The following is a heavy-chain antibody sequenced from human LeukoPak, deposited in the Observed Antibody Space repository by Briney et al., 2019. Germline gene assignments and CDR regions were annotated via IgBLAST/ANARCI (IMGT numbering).Heavy chain of an antibody. CDR3: ARENGATIAGRSLDY. V-gene: IGHV4-4*07. D-gene: IGHD6-6*01. J-gene: IGHJ4*02. CDR2: IQTSGRT. Sequence: PSETLSLTCTVSGASITSHYWSWIRQPAGKGLEWIGRIQTSGRTNYDPSLNSRVTMSVDTSNNQFSLNLTSVTAADTAVYYCARENGATIAGRSLDYWGQGTLVTVSS. CDR1: GASITSHY.